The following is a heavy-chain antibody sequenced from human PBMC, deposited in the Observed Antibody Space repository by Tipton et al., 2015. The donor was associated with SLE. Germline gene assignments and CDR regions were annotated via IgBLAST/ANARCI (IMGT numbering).Heavy chain of an antibody. CDR1: DDSITTDY. Sequence: TLSLTCTVSDDSITTDYWTWIRQPPGKGLEYIGYVSYSGVTNSNPSLQSRVTMSIDASKKQVSLRLSSVTAADTAVYYCASSPGVTLFRVVTYFDLWGQGFLVTVSS. D-gene: IGHD3-3*01. J-gene: IGHJ4*02. CDR2: VSYSGVT. V-gene: IGHV4-59*13. CDR3: ASSPGVTLFRVVTYFDL.